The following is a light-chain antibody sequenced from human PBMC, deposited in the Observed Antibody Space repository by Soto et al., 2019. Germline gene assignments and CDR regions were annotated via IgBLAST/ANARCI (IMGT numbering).Light chain of an antibody. V-gene: IGKV3-15*01. J-gene: IGKJ1*01. Sequence: EIVMTQSPATVSVYPGERVTLSCRASQSVGSSLAWYQQEAGQAPRLLIYDASTRATGIPGRFSASGSGTEFTLTIRSLQSEDFATYYCQQYSQWPPETFDQGTKVEIK. CDR3: QQYSQWPPET. CDR1: QSVGSS. CDR2: DAS.